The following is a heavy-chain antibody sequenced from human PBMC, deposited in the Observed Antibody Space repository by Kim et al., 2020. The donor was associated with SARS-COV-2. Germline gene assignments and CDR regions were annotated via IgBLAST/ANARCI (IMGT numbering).Heavy chain of an antibody. Sequence: SETLSLTCTVSGGSISSSSYYWGWIRQPPGKGLEWIGSIYYSGSTYYNPSLKSRVTISVDTSKNQFSLKLSSVTAADTAVYYCARTLEAMGGYSYGPRDNGFDPWGQGTLVTVSS. J-gene: IGHJ5*02. D-gene: IGHD5-18*01. CDR3: ARTLEAMGGYSYGPRDNGFDP. CDR1: GGSISSSSYY. CDR2: IYYSGST. V-gene: IGHV4-39*01.